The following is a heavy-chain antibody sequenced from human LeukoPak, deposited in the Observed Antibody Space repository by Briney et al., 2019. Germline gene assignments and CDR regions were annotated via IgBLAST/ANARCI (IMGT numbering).Heavy chain of an antibody. Sequence: GGSLRLSCVPSTFTFSISVMHWVRQAPGKGLEWVSGISIDGNGKYYADSVRGRITISRDNSKNTLYLEMNSLSAEDTAVYYCAKEVRTSGRAGIFGYWGQGTLVTVSS. CDR1: TFTFSISV. J-gene: IGHJ4*02. CDR3: AKEVRTSGRAGIFGY. V-gene: IGHV3-30*04. D-gene: IGHD2-2*01. CDR2: ISIDGNGK.